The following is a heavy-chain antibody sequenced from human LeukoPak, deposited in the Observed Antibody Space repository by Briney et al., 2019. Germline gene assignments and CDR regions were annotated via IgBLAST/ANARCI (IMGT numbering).Heavy chain of an antibody. D-gene: IGHD6-6*01. Sequence: GESLKISCKIPGYTFSSYWIGWVRQIPGKGLEWMGSVYPGDSDIRYSPSFQGQVTISADKAISTAYLQWSSLKASDTAMYYCAKLTIAARPIDYWGQGTLVTVSS. CDR2: VYPGDSDI. CDR3: AKLTIAARPIDY. CDR1: GYTFSSYW. V-gene: IGHV5-51*01. J-gene: IGHJ4*02.